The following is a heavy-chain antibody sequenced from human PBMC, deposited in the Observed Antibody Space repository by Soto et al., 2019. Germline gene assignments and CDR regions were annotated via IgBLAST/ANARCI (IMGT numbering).Heavy chain of an antibody. V-gene: IGHV1-18*01. Sequence: GASVKVSCKASGYTFTTYGIIWVRQAPGQGLEWMGWISAYNGNTNYAQKLQGRVTMTTDTSTSTAYMELRSLGSDDTAVYYCARVREQQLAYYYYYYMDVWGKGTTVTVSS. J-gene: IGHJ6*03. CDR2: ISAYNGNT. CDR1: GYTFTTYG. CDR3: ARVREQQLAYYYYYYMDV. D-gene: IGHD6-13*01.